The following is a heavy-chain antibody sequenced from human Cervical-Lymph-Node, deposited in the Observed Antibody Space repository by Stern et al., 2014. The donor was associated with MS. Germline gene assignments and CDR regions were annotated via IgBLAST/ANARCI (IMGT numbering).Heavy chain of an antibody. J-gene: IGHJ4*02. CDR3: ARHGPPRRRDDSNHPNFDY. CDR2: LYYSGNT. D-gene: IGHD5-24*01. CDR1: GGSISSNY. Sequence: QVQLQESGPGLVKPSETLSLTCTVSGGSISSNYWSWIRQPPGKGLEWIGYLYYSGNTNYNPSLKSRVTTSVDTSKNQLSLSLSTGTAADTAVYYCARHGPPRRRDDSNHPNFDYWGPGTLVAVSS. V-gene: IGHV4-59*08.